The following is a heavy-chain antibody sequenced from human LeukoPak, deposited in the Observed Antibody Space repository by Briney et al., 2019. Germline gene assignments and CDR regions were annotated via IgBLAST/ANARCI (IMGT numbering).Heavy chain of an antibody. CDR3: ARVVGLTGYSSSWYSGYYYYMDV. CDR1: GYIFTGYY. CDR2: IIPIFGTT. Sequence: SVKVSCKASGYIFTGYYMHWVRQAPGQGLEWMGGIIPIFGTTNYAQKFQDRVTITADKSTSTAYMELSSLRSEDTAVYYCARVVGLTGYSSSWYSGYYYYMDVWGKGTTVTVSS. V-gene: IGHV1-69*06. J-gene: IGHJ6*03. D-gene: IGHD6-13*01.